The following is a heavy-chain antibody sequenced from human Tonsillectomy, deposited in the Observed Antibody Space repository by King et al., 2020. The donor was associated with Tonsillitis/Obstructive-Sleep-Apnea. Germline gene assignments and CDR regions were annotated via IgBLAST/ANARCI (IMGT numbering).Heavy chain of an antibody. Sequence: VQLVESGGGLVQPGGSLRLSCEASGFTFSSDEMNWVRQAPGKGLEWVSYISSSGSTIYYADSVKGRFNISRDNAKNSLYLQMNSLRADYTAVYYSSRDLSFLVAFDIWVQRTIVSVSS. CDR2: ISSSGSTI. J-gene: IGHJ3*02. CDR3: SRDLSFLVAFDI. V-gene: IGHV3-48*03. D-gene: IGHD3-16*02. CDR1: GFTFSSDE.